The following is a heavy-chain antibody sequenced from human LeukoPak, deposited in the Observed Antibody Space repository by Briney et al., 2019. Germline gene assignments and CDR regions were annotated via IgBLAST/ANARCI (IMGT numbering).Heavy chain of an antibody. D-gene: IGHD5-12*01. V-gene: IGHV3-30*02. J-gene: IGHJ3*02. CDR2: IRYDGSNK. CDR1: GFTFSSYG. Sequence: PGGSLRLPCAASGFTFSSYGMHWVRQAPGKGLEWVAFIRYDGSNKYYADSVKGRFTISRDNSKNTLYLQMNSLRAEDTAVYYCAKDWVATIELDAFDIWGQGTMVTVSS. CDR3: AKDWVATIELDAFDI.